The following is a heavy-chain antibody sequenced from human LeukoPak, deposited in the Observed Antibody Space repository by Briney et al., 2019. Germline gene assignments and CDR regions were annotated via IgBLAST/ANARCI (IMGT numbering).Heavy chain of an antibody. D-gene: IGHD6-13*01. CDR1: GYTFTSYY. Sequence: GASVKVSCKASGYTFTSYYMHWVRQAPGQGLEWMGWINPNSGGTNYAQKFQGRVTMTRDTSISTAYMELSRLRSDDTAVYYCARVPGYSSSWYQYWGQGTLVTVSS. V-gene: IGHV1-2*02. CDR3: ARVPGYSSSWYQY. J-gene: IGHJ4*02. CDR2: INPNSGGT.